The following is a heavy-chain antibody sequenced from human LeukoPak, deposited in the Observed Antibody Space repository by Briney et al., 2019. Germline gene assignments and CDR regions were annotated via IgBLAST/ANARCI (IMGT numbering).Heavy chain of an antibody. Sequence: SETLSLICAVYGGSFSGYYWSWIRQPPGKGLEWIGYIYYSGSTNYNPSLKSRVTISVDTSKNQFSLKLSSVTAADTAVYYCARHGSGSYYTPKLSKFDYWGQGTLVTVSS. CDR2: IYYSGST. CDR1: GGSFSGYY. D-gene: IGHD3-10*01. V-gene: IGHV4-59*08. J-gene: IGHJ4*02. CDR3: ARHGSGSYYTPKLSKFDY.